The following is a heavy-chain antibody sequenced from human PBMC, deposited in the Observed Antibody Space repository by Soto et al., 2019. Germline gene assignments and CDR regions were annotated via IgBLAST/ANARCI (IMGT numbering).Heavy chain of an antibody. CDR2: IKQDGSEK. CDR3: ARGAPFYPFDY. Sequence: PRLSCRASGFIFSSFWMSWVRQAPGKGLEWVANIKQDGSEKYYVDSVKGRFTVSRDNAKNSLYVEMNSLRVEDAAVYYCARGAPFYPFDYWGQGTLVTVSS. D-gene: IGHD3-3*02. V-gene: IGHV3-7*01. CDR1: GFIFSSFW. J-gene: IGHJ4*02.